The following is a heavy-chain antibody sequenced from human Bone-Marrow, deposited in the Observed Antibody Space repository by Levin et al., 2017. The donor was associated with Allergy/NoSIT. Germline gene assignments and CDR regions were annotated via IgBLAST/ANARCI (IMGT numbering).Heavy chain of an antibody. V-gene: IGHV3-23*01. CDR2: ISGSGGST. J-gene: IGHJ6*02. Sequence: PGESLKISCVASGFTFSSYAMSWVRQAPGKGLEWVSAISGSGGSTYYADSVKGRFTISRDNSKNTLYLQMNSLRAEDTAVYYCAKERNYYDSSGYMDVWGQGTTVTVSS. CDR1: GFTFSSYA. CDR3: AKERNYYDSSGYMDV. D-gene: IGHD3-22*01.